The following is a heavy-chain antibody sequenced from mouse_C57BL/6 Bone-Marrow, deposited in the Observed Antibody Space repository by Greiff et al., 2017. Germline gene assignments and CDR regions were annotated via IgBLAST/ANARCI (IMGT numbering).Heavy chain of an antibody. CDR1: GYTFTDYN. J-gene: IGHJ3*01. V-gene: IGHV1-22*01. CDR3: ASPLSSLFAY. Sequence: EVQLQQSGPELVKPGASVKMSCKASGYTFTDYNMHWVKQSHGKSLEWIGYINPNNGGTSYNQKFKGKATLPVNKSSSPAYMELRSLTSEDSAVYYCASPLSSLFAYWGQGTLVTVSA. D-gene: IGHD1-1*01. CDR2: INPNNGGT.